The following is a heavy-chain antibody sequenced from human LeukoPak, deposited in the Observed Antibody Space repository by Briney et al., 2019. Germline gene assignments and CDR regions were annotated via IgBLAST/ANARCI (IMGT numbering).Heavy chain of an antibody. V-gene: IGHV4-59*01. CDR2: IYYSGST. D-gene: IGHD3-3*01. Sequence: PSETLSLTCTVSGGSISSYYWSWIRQPPGKGREGIGYIYYSGSTNYNPSLKSRVTISVDTSKNQFSLKLSSVTAADTAVYYCARSYYDFWSGYPYYYMDVWGKGTTVTVSS. J-gene: IGHJ6*03. CDR3: ARSYYDFWSGYPYYYMDV. CDR1: GGSISSYY.